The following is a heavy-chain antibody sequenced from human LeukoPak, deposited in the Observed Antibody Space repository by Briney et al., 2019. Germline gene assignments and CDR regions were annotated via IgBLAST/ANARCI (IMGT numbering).Heavy chain of an antibody. D-gene: IGHD3-22*01. V-gene: IGHV4-39*01. CDR3: ARHGYYYYTSGYFGY. Sequence: SETLSLTCTVSGGSISSSFYYWGWLSQPPGKGLEWIGSTYYSGTTYYKPSLKSRVSVSVDTSKNQLSLNLTSVTAADTALYYCARHGYYYYTSGYFGYWGQGILVTVSS. CDR2: TYYSGTT. CDR1: GGSISSSFYY. J-gene: IGHJ4*02.